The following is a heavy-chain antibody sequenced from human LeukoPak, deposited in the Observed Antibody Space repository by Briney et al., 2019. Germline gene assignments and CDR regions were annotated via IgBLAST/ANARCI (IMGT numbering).Heavy chain of an antibody. D-gene: IGHD3-10*01. V-gene: IGHV4-39*07. CDR1: GGFISSSSYY. CDR2: IYYSGST. Sequence: SETLSLTCTVSGGFISSSSYYWDWIRQPPGKGLEWIGSIYYSGSTYYNPSLKSRVTISVDTSKNQFSLKLSSVTAADTAVYYCAREAAGGRMVRGADYFDYWGQGTLVTVSS. CDR3: AREAAGGRMVRGADYFDY. J-gene: IGHJ4*02.